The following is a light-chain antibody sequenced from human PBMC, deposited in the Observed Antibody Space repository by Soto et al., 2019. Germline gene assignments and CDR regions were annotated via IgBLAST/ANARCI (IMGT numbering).Light chain of an antibody. CDR2: DAS. CDR3: QQYGSSPT. V-gene: IGKV3-20*01. J-gene: IGKJ1*01. CDR1: QSVSSY. Sequence: EMVMTQSPVTLSVSPGERATLSCRASQSVSSYLAWYQQKPGQAPRLLIYDASNRATGIPDRFSGSGSGTDFTLTISRLEPEDFAVYYCQQYGSSPTFGQGTKVDIK.